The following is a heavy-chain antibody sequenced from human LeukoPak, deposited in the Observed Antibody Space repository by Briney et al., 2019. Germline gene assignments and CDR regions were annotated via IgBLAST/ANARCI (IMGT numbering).Heavy chain of an antibody. D-gene: IGHD3-10*01. J-gene: IGHJ4*02. CDR1: GFTFSSYS. CDR2: ISSSSSYI. V-gene: IGHV3-21*01. CDR3: ARGFGSVYGSGSYLYY. Sequence: GGSLRLSCAASGFTFSSYSMNWVRQAPGKGLEWVSSISSSSSYIYYADSVKSRFTISRDNAKNSLYLQMNSLRAEDTAVYYCARGFGSVYGSGSYLYYWGQGTLVTVSS.